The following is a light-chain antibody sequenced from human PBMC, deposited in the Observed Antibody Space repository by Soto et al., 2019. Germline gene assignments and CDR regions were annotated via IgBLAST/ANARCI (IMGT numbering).Light chain of an antibody. CDR1: QSLLHITGETF. CDR2: EVS. Sequence: DVVMTQSPFSLPLAPGQPASISCQAIQSLLHITGETFLFWYLKKPGQSPQLLIYEVSTRVSGVPDRFSGSGSGTDFKLEISRVETDDVGIYYCMQRTQLTPTFGQGTRLEIK. CDR3: MQRTQLTPT. V-gene: IGKV2D-29*02. J-gene: IGKJ5*01.